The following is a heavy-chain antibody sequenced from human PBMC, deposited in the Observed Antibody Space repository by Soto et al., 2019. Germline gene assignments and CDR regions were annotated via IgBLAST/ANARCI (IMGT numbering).Heavy chain of an antibody. D-gene: IGHD2-2*01. V-gene: IGHV4-39*01. Sequence: PSETLSLTCTVSGGSISSSSYYWGWIRQPPGKGQEWIGSIYYSGSTYYNPSLKSRVTISVDTSKNQFSLKLSSVTAADTAVYYCARHEGNQLGWYYYGMDVWGQGTTVTVSS. CDR1: GGSISSSSYY. CDR3: ARHEGNQLGWYYYGMDV. J-gene: IGHJ6*02. CDR2: IYYSGST.